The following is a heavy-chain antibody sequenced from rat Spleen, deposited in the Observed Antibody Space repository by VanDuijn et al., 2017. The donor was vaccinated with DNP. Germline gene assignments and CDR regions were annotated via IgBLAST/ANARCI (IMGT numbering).Heavy chain of an antibody. CDR3: ARGLNYGGFSYSWYFDF. D-gene: IGHD1-11*01. Sequence: EVQLQESGPGLVKPSQSLSLTCSVTAYSITDNYWAWIRKFPGNKMEWMGYISYSGSTGYNPFLKSRISITRDTSKNQFFLQLNSVTTEDIATYYCARGLNYGGFSYSWYFDFWGPGTMVTVSS. CDR2: ISYSGST. J-gene: IGHJ1*01. V-gene: IGHV3-1*01. CDR1: AYSITDNY.